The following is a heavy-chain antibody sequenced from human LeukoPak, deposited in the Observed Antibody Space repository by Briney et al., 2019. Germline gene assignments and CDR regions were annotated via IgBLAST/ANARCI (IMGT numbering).Heavy chain of an antibody. CDR3: ARGNYGDYDHY. Sequence: GGSLRLSCAASGFTFSTYAMSWVRQAPGKGLEWVSTISDSGASTFYADSVKGRFTISRDNSKNTLYLQTNSLRAEDTAIYYCARGNYGDYDHYWGQGTLVTVSS. V-gene: IGHV3-23*01. J-gene: IGHJ4*02. CDR1: GFTFSTYA. D-gene: IGHD4-17*01. CDR2: ISDSGAST.